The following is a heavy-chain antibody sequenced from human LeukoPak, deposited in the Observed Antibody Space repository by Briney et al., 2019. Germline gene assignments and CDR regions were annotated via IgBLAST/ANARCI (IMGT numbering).Heavy chain of an antibody. D-gene: IGHD6-19*01. CDR1: GFTFSSYA. J-gene: IGHJ5*02. CDR3: AKIPQWLVHLWFDP. CDR2: ISGSGGNT. V-gene: IGHV3-23*01. Sequence: GGSLRLSCAAAGFTFSSYAMSWVRQAPGKGLEWVSAISGSGGNTYYADSVKGRFTISRDNSKNTLYLQMNSLRAEDTAVYYCAKIPQWLVHLWFDPWGQGTLVTVSS.